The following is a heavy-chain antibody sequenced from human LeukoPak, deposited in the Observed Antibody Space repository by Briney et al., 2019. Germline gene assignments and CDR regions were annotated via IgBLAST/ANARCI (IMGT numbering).Heavy chain of an antibody. CDR2: ISSSGSTI. V-gene: IGHV3-48*04. Sequence: GGSLRLSCAASGFTFTGYSMNWVRQAPGKGLEWVSYISSSGSTIYYADSVKGRFTISRDNAKNSLYLQMNSLRAEDTAVYYCAELGITMIGGVWGKGTTVTISS. J-gene: IGHJ6*04. D-gene: IGHD3-10*02. CDR1: GFTFTGYS. CDR3: AELGITMIGGV.